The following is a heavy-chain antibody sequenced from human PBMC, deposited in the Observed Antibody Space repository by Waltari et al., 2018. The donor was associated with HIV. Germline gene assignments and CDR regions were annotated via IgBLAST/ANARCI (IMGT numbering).Heavy chain of an antibody. CDR2: ISYDGSTK. D-gene: IGHD3-22*01. V-gene: IGHV3-30*04. J-gene: IGHJ4*02. Sequence: QVQLVESGGGVVQPGRSLRLSCAASGFTFSSYAMHWVRQAPGKGLEWVAVISYDGSTKYYADSVKGRPTISRDNSKNTLYLQMDSLRAEDTAVFYCARDPHPYDSSGYYLAYWGQGTLVTVSS. CDR3: ARDPHPYDSSGYYLAY. CDR1: GFTFSSYA.